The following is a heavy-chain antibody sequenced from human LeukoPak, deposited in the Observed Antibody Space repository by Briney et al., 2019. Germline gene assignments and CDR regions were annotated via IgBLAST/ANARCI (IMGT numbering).Heavy chain of an antibody. CDR2: IYYSGST. J-gene: IGHJ4*02. V-gene: IGHV4-39*01. CDR3: TRSGTMVVMRPMYY. Sequence: PGGSLRLSCAASGFTFSSYAMSWIRQPPGKGLEWIGSIYYSGSTYYNPSLKSRVTISVDTSKNQFSLKLTSVTAADTAVYYCTRSGTMVVMRPMYYWGQGTLVTVSS. CDR1: GFTFSSYA. D-gene: IGHD4-23*01.